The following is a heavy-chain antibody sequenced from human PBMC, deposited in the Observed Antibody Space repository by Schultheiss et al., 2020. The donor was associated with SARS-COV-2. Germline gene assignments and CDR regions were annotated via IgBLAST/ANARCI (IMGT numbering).Heavy chain of an antibody. D-gene: IGHD3-9*01. J-gene: IGHJ1*01. CDR1: GFTVSSNY. CDR3: ARDPAPDYDILTGYYGPVYFQH. V-gene: IGHV3-66*01. CDR2: IYSGGST. Sequence: GGSLRLSCAASGFTVSSNYMSWVRQAPGKGLEWVSVIYSGGSTYYADSVKGRFTISRDNSKNTLYLQMNSLRAEDTAVYYCARDPAPDYDILTGYYGPVYFQHWGQGTLVTVSS.